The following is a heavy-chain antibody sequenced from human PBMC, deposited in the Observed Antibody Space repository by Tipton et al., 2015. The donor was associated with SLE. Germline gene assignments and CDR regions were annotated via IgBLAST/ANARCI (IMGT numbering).Heavy chain of an antibody. V-gene: IGHV4-34*01. CDR1: GGSFSGYY. CDR2: IDHSGGT. Sequence: TLSLTCAVYGGSFSGYYWSWIRQPPGKGLEWIGEIDHSGGTKYNPSLKSRVTISVDSSKNQFSLKLSSVTAADTAVYYCATKGEQQLVRDWYFDLWGRGTLVTVSS. J-gene: IGHJ2*01. CDR3: ATKGEQQLVRDWYFDL. D-gene: IGHD6-13*01.